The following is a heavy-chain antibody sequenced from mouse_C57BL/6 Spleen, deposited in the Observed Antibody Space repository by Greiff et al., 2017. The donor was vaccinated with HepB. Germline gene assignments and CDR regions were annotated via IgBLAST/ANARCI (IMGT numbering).Heavy chain of an antibody. V-gene: IGHV1-82*01. Sequence: VQVVESGPELVKPGASVKISCKASGYAFSSSWMNWVKQRPGKGLEWIGRIYPGDGDTNYNGKFKGKATLTADKSSSTAYMQLSSLTSEDSAVYFCARGEVYDGYYFDYWGQGTTLTVSS. J-gene: IGHJ2*01. CDR3: ARGEVYDGYYFDY. D-gene: IGHD2-3*01. CDR1: GYAFSSSW. CDR2: IYPGDGDT.